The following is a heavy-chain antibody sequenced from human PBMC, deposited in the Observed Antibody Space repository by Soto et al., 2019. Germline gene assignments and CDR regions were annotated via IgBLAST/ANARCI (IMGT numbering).Heavy chain of an antibody. CDR3: ARDPSFDRNYYYGRDV. Sequence: QVHLVQSGAEVKKPGASVKVSCKTSGYPFTSYGIGWGRQAPGQVLEWMAWISPYNGNTYYALKFQGRVTMTTDTCTNTVYMELRSLRSDDTAVYYCARDPSFDRNYYYGRDVWGQGTTVTVSS. J-gene: IGHJ6*02. V-gene: IGHV1-18*01. CDR2: ISPYNGNT. CDR1: GYPFTSYG.